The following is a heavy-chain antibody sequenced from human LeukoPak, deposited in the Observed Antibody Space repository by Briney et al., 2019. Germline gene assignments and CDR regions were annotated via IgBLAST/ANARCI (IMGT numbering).Heavy chain of an antibody. J-gene: IGHJ5*02. Sequence: ASVKVSCKASGYTFTSYGIRWVRQAPGQGLEWMGWISAYNGNTNYAQKLQGRVTMTTDTSTSTAYMELRSLRSDDTAVYYCARDRRLFCSSTSCHRFDPWGQGTLVTVSS. D-gene: IGHD2-2*01. V-gene: IGHV1-18*01. CDR1: GYTFTSYG. CDR3: ARDRRLFCSSTSCHRFDP. CDR2: ISAYNGNT.